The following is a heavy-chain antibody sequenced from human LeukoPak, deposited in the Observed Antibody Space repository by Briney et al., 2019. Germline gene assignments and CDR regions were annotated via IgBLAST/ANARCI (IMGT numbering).Heavy chain of an antibody. CDR1: GLSFTNAW. V-gene: IGHV3-21*01. J-gene: IGHJ5*02. CDR2: ISSSSSYI. CDR3: ARPPGGTGS. Sequence: GGSLRLSCVTSGLSFTNAWMSWVRQAPGKGLEWVSSISSSSSYIYYADSVKGRFTISRDNAKNSLYLQMNSLRAEDTAVYYCARPPGGTGSWGQGTLVTVSS. D-gene: IGHD1-26*01.